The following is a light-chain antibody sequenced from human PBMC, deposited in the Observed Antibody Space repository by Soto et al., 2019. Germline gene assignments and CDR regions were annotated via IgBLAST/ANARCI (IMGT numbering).Light chain of an antibody. CDR3: SSYAGSKNFYV. CDR1: SSDVGGYNY. V-gene: IGLV2-8*01. CDR2: EVS. Sequence: QSVLTQPPSASGSPGQSVTISCTGTSSDVGGYNYVSWYQQHPGKAPKLMIYEVSKRPSGVPDRFSGSKSGNTASLNVSGIQAEDEADYYCSSYAGSKNFYVFGTGTKVTV. J-gene: IGLJ1*01.